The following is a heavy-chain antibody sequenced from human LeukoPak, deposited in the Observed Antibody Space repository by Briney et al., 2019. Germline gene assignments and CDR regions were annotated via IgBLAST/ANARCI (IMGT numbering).Heavy chain of an antibody. Sequence: PGVSLRLFCGASGFIFSDYYMSRIRHAPERGLEWVSFISSTSSYIQDADSVKGRLTISRDNAKKSLYLQMNSLRAEDTAVYYCARDSSGWSGDYWARGTVVSVS. CDR3: ARDSSGWSGDY. V-gene: IGHV3-11*05. CDR2: ISSTSSYI. D-gene: IGHD6-19*01. J-gene: IGHJ4*02. CDR1: GFIFSDYY.